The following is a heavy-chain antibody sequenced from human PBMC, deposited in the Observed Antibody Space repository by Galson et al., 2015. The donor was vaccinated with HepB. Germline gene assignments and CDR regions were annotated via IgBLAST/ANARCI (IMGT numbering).Heavy chain of an antibody. CDR1: GFTFSSYG. CDR3: ARGVYYGSLWFQH. V-gene: IGHV3-33*08. Sequence: SLRLSCAASGFTFSSYGMHWVRQAPGKGLEWVAVIWDDGSNKYYADSVKGRFTISRDNSKNTLYLQMNSLRAEDTAVYYCARGVYYGSLWFQHWGQGTLVTVSS. D-gene: IGHD3-10*01. J-gene: IGHJ1*01. CDR2: IWDDGSNK.